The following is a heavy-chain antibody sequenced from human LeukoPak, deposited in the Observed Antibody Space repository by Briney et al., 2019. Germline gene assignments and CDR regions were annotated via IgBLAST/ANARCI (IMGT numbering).Heavy chain of an antibody. Sequence: SGGSLRLSCTASGFTFSINDMHWVRQATGKGLEWVSGVGTVGDKYYADSVKGRFIISSEDAKNSVYLQMNSLRAGDTAVYYCARGWKTAMADYWGQGTLVTVSS. CDR2: VGTVGDK. V-gene: IGHV3-13*01. CDR3: ARGWKTAMADY. CDR1: GFTFSIND. D-gene: IGHD5-18*01. J-gene: IGHJ4*02.